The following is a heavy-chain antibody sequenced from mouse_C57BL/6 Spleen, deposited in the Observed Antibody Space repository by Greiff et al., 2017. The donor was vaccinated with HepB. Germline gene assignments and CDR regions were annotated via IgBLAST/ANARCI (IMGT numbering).Heavy chain of an antibody. J-gene: IGHJ2*01. CDR3: ARRGAGSSYFDY. CDR2: IYPGDGDT. D-gene: IGHD1-1*01. V-gene: IGHV1-80*01. Sequence: VKLVESGAELVKPGASVKISCKASGYAFSSYWMNWVKQRPGKGLEWIGQIYPGDGDTNYNGKFKGKATLTADKSSSTAYMQLSSLTSEDSAVYFCARRGAGSSYFDYWGQGTTLTVSS. CDR1: GYAFSSYW.